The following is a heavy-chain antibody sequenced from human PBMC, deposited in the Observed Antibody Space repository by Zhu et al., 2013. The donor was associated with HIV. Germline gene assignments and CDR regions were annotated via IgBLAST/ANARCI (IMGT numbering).Heavy chain of an antibody. J-gene: IGHJ5*02. V-gene: IGHV4-31*03. CDR1: GGSISSGGYY. Sequence: QVQLQESGPGLVKPSQTLSLTCTVSGGSISSGGYYWSWIRQHPGKGLEWIGYIYYSGSTYYNPSLKSRVTISVDTSKNQFSLKLSSVTAADTAVYYCARGYDFWSGYSSGWFDPWGQGTLVTVSS. CDR3: ARGYDFWSGYSSGWFDP. CDR2: IYYSGST. D-gene: IGHD3-3*01.